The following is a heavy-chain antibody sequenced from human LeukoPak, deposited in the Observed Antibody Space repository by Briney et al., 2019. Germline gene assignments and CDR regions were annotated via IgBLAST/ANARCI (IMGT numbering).Heavy chain of an antibody. CDR1: GGSISSYY. V-gene: IGHV4-59*01. J-gene: IGHJ4*02. D-gene: IGHD1-26*01. CDR3: ARDEGAGLFDY. CDR2: IYYSGST. Sequence: SETLSLTCTVSGGSISSYYWSWIRQPPGKGLEWIGYIYYSGSTNYNPSLKSRVTISVDTSKNQFSLKLSSVTAADTAVYSCARDEGAGLFDYWGQGTMVTVSS.